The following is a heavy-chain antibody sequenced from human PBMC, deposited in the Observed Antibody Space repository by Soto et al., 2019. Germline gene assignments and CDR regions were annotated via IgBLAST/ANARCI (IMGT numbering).Heavy chain of an antibody. J-gene: IGHJ4*02. D-gene: IGHD3-10*01. CDR2: IYYSGST. V-gene: IGHV4-59*08. CDR1: GGSISSYY. CDR3: ARRRYGSGSVFDY. Sequence: SETPSLTFPASGGSISSYYWGGIRQPPGKGLEWIGYIYYSGSTNYNPSLKSRVTISVDTSKNQFSLKLSSVTAADTAVYYCARRRYGSGSVFDYWGQGTLVTVSS.